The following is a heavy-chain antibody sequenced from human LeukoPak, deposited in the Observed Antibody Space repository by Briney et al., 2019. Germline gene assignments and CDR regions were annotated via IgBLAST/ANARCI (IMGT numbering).Heavy chain of an antibody. J-gene: IGHJ6*03. V-gene: IGHV4-4*09. CDR1: GGSISSYY. CDR2: IYTSGST. CDR3: ARNHNYYYYMDV. Sequence: SETLSLTCTVSGGSISSYYWSWIRQPPGKGLEWIGYIYTSGSTNYNPSLKSRVTISVDTSKNQFSLKLSSVTAADTAVYYCARNHNYYYYMDVWGKGTTVTGSS. D-gene: IGHD1-14*01.